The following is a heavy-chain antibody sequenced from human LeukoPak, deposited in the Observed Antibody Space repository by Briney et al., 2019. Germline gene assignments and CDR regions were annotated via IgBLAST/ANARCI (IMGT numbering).Heavy chain of an antibody. V-gene: IGHV1-69*01. J-gene: IGHJ6*02. CDR1: GGTFSSYA. Sequence: GSSMKVSCKASGGTFSSYAISWVRQAPGQGLEWMGGIIPIFGTANYAQKFQGRVTITADESTSTAYMELSSLRSEDTAVYYCARDCSSTSCYYYYYYYGMDVWGQGTTVTVSS. D-gene: IGHD2-2*01. CDR2: IIPIFGTA. CDR3: ARDCSSTSCYYYYYYYGMDV.